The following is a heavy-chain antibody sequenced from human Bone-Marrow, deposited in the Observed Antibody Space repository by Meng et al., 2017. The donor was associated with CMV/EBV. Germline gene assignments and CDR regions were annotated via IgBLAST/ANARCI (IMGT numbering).Heavy chain of an antibody. J-gene: IGHJ6*02. CDR2: IKSNGDST. Sequence: LSLTCAASGFTFDDYGMIWVRQAPGKGLAWVSGIKSNGDSTGYVDSVKGRFTISRDNAKNSLYLQMNSLRAEDTAVYYCARQMGYYYDSSGSYYYYGMDVWGQGNTVNVSS. CDR3: ARQMGYYYDSSGSYYYYGMDV. D-gene: IGHD3-22*01. V-gene: IGHV3-20*04. CDR1: GFTFDDYG.